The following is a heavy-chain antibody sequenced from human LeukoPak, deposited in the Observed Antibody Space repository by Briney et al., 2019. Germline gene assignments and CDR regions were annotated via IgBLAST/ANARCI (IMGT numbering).Heavy chain of an antibody. CDR1: GFTFTRYA. CDR3: AKEGIYYYDSSGYLDIHVDY. V-gene: IGHV3-23*01. D-gene: IGHD3-22*01. CDR2: ISGSDGST. J-gene: IGHJ4*02. Sequence: GGSLRLSCAASGFTFTRYAMTWVRQAPGKGLEWVSAISGSDGSTYYADSVKGRFTISRDNSKNTLYLQVNSLRAEDTAVYYCAKEGIYYYDSSGYLDIHVDYWGQGTLVTVSS.